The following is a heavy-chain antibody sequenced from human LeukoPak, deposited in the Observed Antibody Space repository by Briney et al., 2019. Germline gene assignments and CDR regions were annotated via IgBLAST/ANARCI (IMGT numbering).Heavy chain of an antibody. CDR1: GFTFSDHF. V-gene: IGHV3-72*01. CDR2: IKNKANSYIT. D-gene: IGHD1-26*01. CDR3: ASIRGTLGY. J-gene: IGHJ4*02. Sequence: GGSLRLSCAASGFTFSDHFMDWVRQAPGKGLEWVGRIKNKANSYITQYAASMEGKFTISRDDSKNSLYLQMSSLKTEDTAMYYCASIRGTLGYWGQGTVVTVSS.